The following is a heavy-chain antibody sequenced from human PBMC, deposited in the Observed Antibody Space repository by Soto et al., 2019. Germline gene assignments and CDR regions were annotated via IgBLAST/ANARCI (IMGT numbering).Heavy chain of an antibody. Sequence: GGSLRLSCAVSGFTFDDNAMHWVRQAPEKGLEWVSGINWKSDIGYADSVKGRFTISRDNSKNTLYLQMNSLRAEDTAVYYCAEVPSTNEDYYGMDVWGQGTTVTVSS. CDR1: GFTFDDNA. CDR3: AEVPSTNEDYYGMDV. D-gene: IGHD1-1*01. J-gene: IGHJ6*02. V-gene: IGHV3-9*01. CDR2: INWKSDI.